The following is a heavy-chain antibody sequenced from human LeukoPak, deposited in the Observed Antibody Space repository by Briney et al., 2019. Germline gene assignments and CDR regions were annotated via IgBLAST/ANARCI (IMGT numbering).Heavy chain of an antibody. V-gene: IGHV3-74*01. D-gene: IGHD1-26*01. CDR2: INSDGATT. Sequence: GGSLRLSCVVSGFSFSNYWMHWVRQAPGKGLVWVSRINSDGATTNYAASVKGRFSISRDNAKNTLYLQMNGLRAEDTAVYYCARGIVGPTGDYWGQGTLVTVSS. CDR1: GFSFSNYW. CDR3: ARGIVGPTGDY. J-gene: IGHJ4*02.